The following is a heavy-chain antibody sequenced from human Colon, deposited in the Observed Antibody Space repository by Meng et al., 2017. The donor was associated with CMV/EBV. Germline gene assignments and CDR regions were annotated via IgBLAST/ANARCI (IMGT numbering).Heavy chain of an antibody. V-gene: IGHV1-18*01. D-gene: IGHD3-10*01. Sequence: ASVPVSCKSSGYSFTSHGISWVRQAPGQGLEWMGWISAHNGNTNSAQKFQGRVTMTTDTSTSTAYMELRSLRSDDTATYFCARGLSMVRGVDFDYWGQGTLVTVSS. J-gene: IGHJ4*02. CDR3: ARGLSMVRGVDFDY. CDR2: ISAHNGNT. CDR1: GYSFTSHG.